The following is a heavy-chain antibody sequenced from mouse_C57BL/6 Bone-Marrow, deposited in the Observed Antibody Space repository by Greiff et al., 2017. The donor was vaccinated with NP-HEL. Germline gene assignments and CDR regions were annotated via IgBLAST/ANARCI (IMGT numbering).Heavy chain of an antibody. CDR1: GYTFTSYW. V-gene: IGHV1-69*01. CDR2: IDPSDSYT. Sequence: VQLQQPGAELVMPGASVKLSCKASGYTFTSYWMHWVKQRPGQGLEWIGEIDPSDSYTNYNQKFKGKSTLTVDKSSSTAYMQHSSLTSEDSAVYYCARSYYFAYWGQGTLVTVSA. J-gene: IGHJ3*01. CDR3: ARSYYFAY. D-gene: IGHD1-1*01.